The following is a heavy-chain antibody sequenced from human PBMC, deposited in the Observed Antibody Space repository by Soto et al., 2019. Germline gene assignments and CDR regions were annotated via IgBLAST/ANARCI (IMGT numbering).Heavy chain of an antibody. Sequence: ASVKVSCKASGYTFTSFGISWVRQAPGQGLEWMGWISAYNGNTNYAQKLQGRVTMTTDTSTSTAYMELRSLRSDDTAVYYCAREGLVVPQLGPNYYYYGMDVWGQGTTVTVSS. CDR1: GYTFTSFG. CDR2: ISAYNGNT. V-gene: IGHV1-18*04. D-gene: IGHD2-2*01. CDR3: AREGLVVPQLGPNYYYYGMDV. J-gene: IGHJ6*02.